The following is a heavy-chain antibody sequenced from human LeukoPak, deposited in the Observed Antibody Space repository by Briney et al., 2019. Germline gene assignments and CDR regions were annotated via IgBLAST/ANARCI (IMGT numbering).Heavy chain of an antibody. CDR2: IGTAGDT. CDR1: GFTFSSYD. CDR3: AKELVGPTRPPLDH. J-gene: IGHJ4*02. V-gene: IGHV3-13*01. Sequence: GGSLRLSCAASGFTFSSYDMHWVRQATGKGLEWVSAIGTAGDTYYPGSVKGRFTISRDNSKSTLYLQMNSLRPEDTAIYKCAKELVGPTRPPLDHWGQGTLVTVSS. D-gene: IGHD1-26*01.